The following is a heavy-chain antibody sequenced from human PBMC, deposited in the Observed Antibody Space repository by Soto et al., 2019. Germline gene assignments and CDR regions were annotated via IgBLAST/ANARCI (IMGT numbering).Heavy chain of an antibody. V-gene: IGHV1-3*01. J-gene: IGHJ6*02. Sequence: ASVKVSCKASGYTFTSYAMHWVRQAPGQRLEWMGWINAGNGNTKYSQKFQGRVTITRDTSASTAYMELSSLRSEDMAVYYCAREAGIAAAWSMDVWGQGTTVTVSS. CDR3: AREAGIAAAWSMDV. CDR1: GYTFTSYA. D-gene: IGHD6-13*01. CDR2: INAGNGNT.